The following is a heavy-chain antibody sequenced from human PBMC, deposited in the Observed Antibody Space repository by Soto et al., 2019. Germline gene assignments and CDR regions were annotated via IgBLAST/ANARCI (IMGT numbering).Heavy chain of an antibody. CDR2: ISSSSSYI. D-gene: IGHD1-1*01. V-gene: IGHV3-21*01. CDR1: GFTFSSYS. J-gene: IGHJ6*02. CDR3: ARALERPGYYYGTDV. Sequence: PVGSLRLSCAASGFTFSSYSMNWVRQAPGKGLEWVSSISSSSSYIYYADSVKGRFTISRDNAKNSLYLQMNSLRAEDTAVYYCARALERPGYYYGTDVWGQGTTVTVSS.